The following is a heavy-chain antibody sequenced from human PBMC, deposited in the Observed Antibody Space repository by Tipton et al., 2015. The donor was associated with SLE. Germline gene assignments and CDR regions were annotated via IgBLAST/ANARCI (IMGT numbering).Heavy chain of an antibody. CDR1: GFTFSSYS. CDR2: ISSSSSTI. D-gene: IGHD1-26*01. V-gene: IGHV3-48*04. CDR3: ARDGSGIDY. J-gene: IGHJ4*02. Sequence: SLRLSCAASGFTFSSYSMNWVRQAPGKGLEWVSYISSSSSTIYYADSVKGRFTISRDNAKNSLYLQMNSLRAEDTAVYYCARDGSGIDYWGQGTLVTVSS.